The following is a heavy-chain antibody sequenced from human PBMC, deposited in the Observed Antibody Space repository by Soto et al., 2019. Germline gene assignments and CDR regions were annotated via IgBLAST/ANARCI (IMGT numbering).Heavy chain of an antibody. V-gene: IGHV3-30*18. CDR3: AKDYDSSGYNDY. CDR2: ISYDGSNK. Sequence: GGSLRHSCAASGFTFSSYGMHWVRQAPGKGLEWVAVISYDGSNKYYADSVKGRFTISRDNSKNTLYLQMNSLRAEDTAVYYCAKDYDSSGYNDYWGQGTLVTVSS. D-gene: IGHD3-22*01. J-gene: IGHJ4*02. CDR1: GFTFSSYG.